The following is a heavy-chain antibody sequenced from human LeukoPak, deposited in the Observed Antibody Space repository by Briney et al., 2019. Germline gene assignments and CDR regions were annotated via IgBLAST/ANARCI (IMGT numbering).Heavy chain of an antibody. J-gene: IGHJ4*02. CDR1: GGSISSGGYY. CDR3: AGRENYYDSSGYPFDY. Sequence: SETLSLTCTVSGGSISSGGYYWSWIRQHPGKGLEWIGYIYYSGSTYYNPSLKSRVTISVDTSKNQFSLKLSSVTAADTAVYYCAGRENYYDSSGYPFDYWGQGTLVTVSS. D-gene: IGHD3-22*01. V-gene: IGHV4-31*03. CDR2: IYYSGST.